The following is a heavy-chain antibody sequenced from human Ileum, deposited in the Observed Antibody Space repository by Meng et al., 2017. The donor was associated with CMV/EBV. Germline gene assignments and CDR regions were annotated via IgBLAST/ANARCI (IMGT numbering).Heavy chain of an antibody. CDR3: AREIIMAARAFGY. J-gene: IGHJ4*02. Sequence: QVKLVQSGAEVKKPGASVKVSCKASGYTFTDYYMHWVRQAPGQGLEWMGWIKPHSGDTKYEKKFQGRVTMTSDTSIGTVYMELTRLTPDDTAIYYCAREIIMAARAFGYWGQGTLVTVSS. CDR2: IKPHSGDT. D-gene: IGHD5-12*01. CDR1: GYTFTDYY. V-gene: IGHV1-2*02.